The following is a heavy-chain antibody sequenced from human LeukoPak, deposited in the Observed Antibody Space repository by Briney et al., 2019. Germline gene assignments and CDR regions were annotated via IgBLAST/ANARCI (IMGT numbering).Heavy chain of an antibody. CDR3: ARGYCSGGTCYLVENWFDP. CDR2: INPNSGDT. Sequence: GASVKVSCKXSGYTFTSYGISWVRQAPGQGLEWMGRINPNSGDTDYAQNFQGRVTMTRDTSISTAYMELTNLRSDDTAVYYCARGYCSGGTCYLVENWFDPWGQGTLVTVSS. D-gene: IGHD2-15*01. CDR1: GYTFTSYG. V-gene: IGHV1-2*06. J-gene: IGHJ5*02.